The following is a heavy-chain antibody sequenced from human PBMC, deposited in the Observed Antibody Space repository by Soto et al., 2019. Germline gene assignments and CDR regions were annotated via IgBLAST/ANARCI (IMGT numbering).Heavy chain of an antibody. CDR1: GYTFTSYG. CDR2: ISAYNGNT. CDR3: ARGIFTYYYGSGSYGYFDY. J-gene: IGHJ4*02. V-gene: IGHV1-18*01. D-gene: IGHD3-10*01. Sequence: ASVKVSCKASGYTFTSYGISWVRQAPGQGLEWMGWISAYNGNTNYAQKLQGRVTMTTDTSTSTAYMELRSLSYDDTAVYNCARGIFTYYYGSGSYGYFDYWGQGTLVTVSS.